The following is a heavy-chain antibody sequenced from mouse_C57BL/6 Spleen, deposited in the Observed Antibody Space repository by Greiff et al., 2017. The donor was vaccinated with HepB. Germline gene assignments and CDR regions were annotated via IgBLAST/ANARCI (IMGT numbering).Heavy chain of an antibody. Sequence: QVQLQQPGAELVMPGASVKLSCKASGYTFTSYWMHWVKQRPGQGLEWIGEIDPSDSYTNYNQKFKGKSTLTVDKSSSTAYMQRSSLASKDSAVYYCARLGSAYYFDYWGQGTTLTVSS. CDR3: ARLGSAYYFDY. D-gene: IGHD4-1*01. V-gene: IGHV1-69*01. CDR2: IDPSDSYT. CDR1: GYTFTSYW. J-gene: IGHJ2*01.